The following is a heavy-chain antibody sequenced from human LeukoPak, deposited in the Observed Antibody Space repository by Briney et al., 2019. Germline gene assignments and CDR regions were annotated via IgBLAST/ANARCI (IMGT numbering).Heavy chain of an antibody. CDR2: IYYSGST. Sequence: SQTLSLTCTVSGGSISSGDYYWSWIRQPPGKGLEWIGYIYYSGSTYYNPSLKSRVTISVDTSKNQSSLKLSSVTAADTAVYYCASRDTTSYWYFDLWGRGTLVTVSS. CDR3: ASRDTTSYWYFDL. CDR1: GGSISSGDYY. V-gene: IGHV4-30-4*01. D-gene: IGHD4-17*01. J-gene: IGHJ2*01.